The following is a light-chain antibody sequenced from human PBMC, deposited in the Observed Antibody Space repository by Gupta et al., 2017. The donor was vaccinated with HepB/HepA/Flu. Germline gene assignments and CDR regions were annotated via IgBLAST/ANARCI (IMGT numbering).Light chain of an antibody. Sequence: DIQMTQPPSSLSASVGDRVTITCRASQSISSYLNWYQQKPGKAPKLLIYAASRVQSGIPSRFSGSGSGTDFTLTISRLQPEDFATYYCQQCDSTLYTFGQGTKLEIK. J-gene: IGKJ2*01. CDR2: AAS. CDR3: QQCDSTLYT. CDR1: QSISSY. V-gene: IGKV1-39*01.